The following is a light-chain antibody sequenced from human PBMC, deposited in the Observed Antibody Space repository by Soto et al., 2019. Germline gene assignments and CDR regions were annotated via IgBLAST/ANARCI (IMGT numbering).Light chain of an antibody. CDR2: DAS. CDR3: QQYNSYWT. J-gene: IGKJ1*01. V-gene: IGKV1-5*01. CDR1: QSISSW. Sequence: IQMPQSPSTLSSSVGDRVPIPCRASQSISSWLAWYQQKPGKAPKLLIYDASSLESGVPSRFSGSGSGTEFTLTISSLQPDDFATYYCQQYNSYWTFGQGTKVDIK.